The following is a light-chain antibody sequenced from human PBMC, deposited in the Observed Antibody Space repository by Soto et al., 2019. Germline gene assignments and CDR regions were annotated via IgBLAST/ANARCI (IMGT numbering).Light chain of an antibody. CDR3: QTWGTGIVV. J-gene: IGLJ2*01. Sequence: QLVLTQSPSASASLGASVKITCTLSSGHSSYAIAWLQQQPEKGPRYLMKLNTDGSHSKGDGIPDRFSGSSSGAERYLIISSLQSEDEADYYCQTWGTGIVVFGGGTQLTVL. CDR2: LNTDGSH. V-gene: IGLV4-69*01. CDR1: SGHSSYA.